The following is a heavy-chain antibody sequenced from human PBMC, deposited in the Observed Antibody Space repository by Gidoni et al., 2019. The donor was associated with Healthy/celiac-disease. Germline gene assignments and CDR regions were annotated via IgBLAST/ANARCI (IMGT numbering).Heavy chain of an antibody. D-gene: IGHD6-19*01. J-gene: IGHJ5*02. CDR2: INHSGST. Sequence: QVQLQQWGAGLLKPSETLSLTCAVSVGSFSGYYCSWIRQPPGKGLEWIGEINHSGSTNYNPSLKSRVTISVDTSKNQFSLKLSSVTAADTAVYYCARGSSGWFKGWFDPWGQGTLVTVSS. V-gene: IGHV4-34*01. CDR1: VGSFSGYY. CDR3: ARGSSGWFKGWFDP.